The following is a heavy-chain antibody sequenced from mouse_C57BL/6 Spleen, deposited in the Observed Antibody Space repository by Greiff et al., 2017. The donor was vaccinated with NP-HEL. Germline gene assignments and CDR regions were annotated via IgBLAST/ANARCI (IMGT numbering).Heavy chain of an antibody. CDR1: GYTFTDYN. J-gene: IGHJ3*01. CDR3: ARSQLMAY. D-gene: IGHD4-1*02. V-gene: IGHV1-22*01. Sequence: VHVKQSGPELVKPGASVKMSCKASGYTFTDYNMHWVKQSHGKSLEWIGYINPNNGGTSYNQKFKGKATLTVNKSSSTAYMELRSLTSEDSAVYYCARSQLMAYWGQGTLVTVSA. CDR2: INPNNGGT.